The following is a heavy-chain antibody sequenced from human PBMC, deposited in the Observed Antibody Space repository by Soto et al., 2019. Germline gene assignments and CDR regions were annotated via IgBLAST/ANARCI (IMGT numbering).Heavy chain of an antibody. CDR1: EYTFTSYA. CDR3: ARLLRGWSGYDAGWFDP. J-gene: IGHJ5*02. Sequence: QVQLVQSGAEVKKPGASVKVSCEASEYTFTSYAIHWVRQAPGQRLDWMGWINAGNGDTEYSQKFRGRVTITRDTSARTAYMELSSLRSEDTAVYYCARLLRGWSGYDAGWFDPWGQGTLVTVSS. CDR2: INAGNGDT. D-gene: IGHD5-12*01. V-gene: IGHV1-3*01.